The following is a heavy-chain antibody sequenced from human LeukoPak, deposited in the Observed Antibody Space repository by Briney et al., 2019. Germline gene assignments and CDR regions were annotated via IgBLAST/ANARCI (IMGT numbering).Heavy chain of an antibody. D-gene: IGHD2-2*01. J-gene: IGHJ4*02. V-gene: IGHV3-30*02. Sequence: GGSLRLSCAASGLTFSSYGMHWVRQAPGKGLEWVAFIRYDGSNKYYADSVKGRFTISRDNSKNTLYLQMNSLRAEDTAVYYCAKGGYCSSTSCYPDYWGQGTLVTVSS. CDR3: AKGGYCSSTSCYPDY. CDR1: GLTFSSYG. CDR2: IRYDGSNK.